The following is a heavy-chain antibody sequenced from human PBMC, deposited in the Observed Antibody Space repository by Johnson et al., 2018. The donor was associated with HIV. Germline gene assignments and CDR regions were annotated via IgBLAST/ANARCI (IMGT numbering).Heavy chain of an antibody. CDR1: RFTFSSYS. V-gene: IGHV3-30-3*01. J-gene: IGHJ3*02. CDR2: ISFDGSNK. Sequence: QVQLVESGGVFVQPGGSLRLSCAASRFTFSSYSMHWVRQAPGKGLEWVAVISFDGSNKYYADSVKGRFTISRDNSKNTRYLQMNSLRAEDTALYYCARDLDWGRQSGAFDIWGQGTMVTVSS. D-gene: IGHD7-27*01. CDR3: ARDLDWGRQSGAFDI.